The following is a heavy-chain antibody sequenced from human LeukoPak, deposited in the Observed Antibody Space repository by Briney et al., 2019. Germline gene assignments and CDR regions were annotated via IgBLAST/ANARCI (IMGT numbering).Heavy chain of an antibody. D-gene: IGHD3-22*01. Sequence: SVKVSCKASGYTFTGFYMHWVRQAPGQGLEWMGWINPNSGGTNYAQKFQGRVTMTRDTSISTAYMELSRLRSDDTAVYYCARYYYDTSSVFDVWGQGTRVTVSS. V-gene: IGHV1-2*02. CDR1: GYTFTGFY. CDR2: INPNSGGT. CDR3: ARYYYDTSSVFDV. J-gene: IGHJ3*01.